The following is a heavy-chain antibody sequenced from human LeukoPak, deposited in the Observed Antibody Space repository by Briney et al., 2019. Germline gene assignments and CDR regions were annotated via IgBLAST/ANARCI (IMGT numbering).Heavy chain of an antibody. J-gene: IGHJ4*02. Sequence: NPSETLSLTCNVSGGSISPYYWSWIRQSPGKGLELIGYIYYSGYTNYNPSLKSRVTISLDTSNNQFSLKLSSVTAADTAMYYCARGGFRACDYWGQGTLVTVSS. CDR2: IYYSGYT. V-gene: IGHV4-59*08. CDR1: GGSISPYY. D-gene: IGHD3-16*01. CDR3: ARGGFRACDY.